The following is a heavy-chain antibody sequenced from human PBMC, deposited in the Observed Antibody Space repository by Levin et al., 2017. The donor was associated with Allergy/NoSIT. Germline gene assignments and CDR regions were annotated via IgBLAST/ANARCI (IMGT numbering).Heavy chain of an antibody. CDR2: ISSSSSTI. CDR1: GFTFSSYS. J-gene: IGHJ6*02. V-gene: IGHV3-48*01. Sequence: GGSLRLSCAASGFTFSSYSMNWVRQAPGKGLEWVSYISSSSSTIYYADSVKGRFTISRDNAKNSLYLQMNSLRAEDTAVYYCARPVVPAARNGDYYYGMDVWGQGTTVTVSS. CDR3: ARPVVPAARNGDYYYGMDV. D-gene: IGHD2-2*01.